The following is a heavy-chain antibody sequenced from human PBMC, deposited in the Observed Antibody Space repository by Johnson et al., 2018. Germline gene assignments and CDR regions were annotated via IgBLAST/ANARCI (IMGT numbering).Heavy chain of an antibody. Sequence: VQLQESGGGLVQPGGSLRLSCAASGFTFSTYWMHWVRQAPGKGLEWVARINSDAGSITYADSVKGPFTISRDNAKNTLYLQMNSLGDEDTAGYYCARGGSIVGPPGAFDIWGQGTMVTVSS. CDR2: INSDAGSI. CDR1: GFTFSTYW. D-gene: IGHD3-3*01. CDR3: ARGGSIVGPPGAFDI. V-gene: IGHV3-74*01. J-gene: IGHJ3*02.